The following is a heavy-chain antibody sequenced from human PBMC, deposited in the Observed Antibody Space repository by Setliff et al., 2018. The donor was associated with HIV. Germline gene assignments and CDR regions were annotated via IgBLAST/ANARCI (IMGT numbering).Heavy chain of an antibody. Sequence: SETLSLTCAVSGYSISSGYYWGWIRQPPGKGLEWIGSIFHSASTTYNPSLKSRVTISIDTSKNQSSLKLTSVTAADTAVYYCARRGAYGYDYFDYWGPGTLVTV. D-gene: IGHD5-12*01. CDR3: ARRGAYGYDYFDY. CDR2: IFHSAST. J-gene: IGHJ4*02. V-gene: IGHV4-38-2*01. CDR1: GYSISSGYY.